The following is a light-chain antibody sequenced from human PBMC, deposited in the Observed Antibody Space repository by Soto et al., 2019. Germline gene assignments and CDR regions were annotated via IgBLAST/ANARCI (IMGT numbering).Light chain of an antibody. CDR1: SSDVGGYNY. CDR3: SSYAGSRGV. J-gene: IGLJ2*01. V-gene: IGLV2-8*01. CDR2: EVS. Sequence: QSALTQPPTASGSPGQSVTISCTVPSSDVGGYNYVSWYQQHPGKAPKLMIYEVSKRPSGVPDRFSGSKSGNTASLTVSGLQAEDEADYYCSSYAGSRGVFGGGTKVTVL.